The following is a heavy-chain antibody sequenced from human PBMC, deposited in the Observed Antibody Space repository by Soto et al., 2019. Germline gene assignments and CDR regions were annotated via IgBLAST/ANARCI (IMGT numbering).Heavy chain of an antibody. Sequence: QVQLVQSGAEVKKPGASVKVSCKVSGYTLTELSMHWVRQAPGKGREWMGGFDPEDGETIYAQKFQGRVTMTEDTSTATAHMELRSLRAEDTAVYYCATEAGSGLYYCGMDVWGQGTTVTVSS. J-gene: IGHJ6*02. CDR2: FDPEDGET. V-gene: IGHV1-24*01. D-gene: IGHD3-10*01. CDR3: ATEAGSGLYYCGMDV. CDR1: GYTLTELS.